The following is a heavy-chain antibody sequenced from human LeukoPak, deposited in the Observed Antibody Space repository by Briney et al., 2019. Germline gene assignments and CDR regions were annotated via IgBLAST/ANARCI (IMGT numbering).Heavy chain of an antibody. CDR3: VKGSSGWYSGTDY. V-gene: IGHV3-64D*06. Sequence: PGGSLRLSCSASEFTFSSYAMHWVRQAPGKGLEYVSAIGSNGGSTYYADSVKGRFTISRDNSKNTLYLQMSSLRAEDTAVYYCVKGSSGWYSGTDYWGQGTLVTVSS. D-gene: IGHD6-19*01. CDR1: EFTFSSYA. J-gene: IGHJ4*02. CDR2: IGSNGGST.